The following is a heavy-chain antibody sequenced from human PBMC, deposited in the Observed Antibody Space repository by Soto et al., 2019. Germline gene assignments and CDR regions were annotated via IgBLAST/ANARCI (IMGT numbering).Heavy chain of an antibody. D-gene: IGHD3-10*01. CDR3: ARLLSFGELTLDS. V-gene: IGHV1-3*01. CDR1: GYSFTTYA. J-gene: IGHJ4*02. CDR2: INAGNGNT. Sequence: QVQLVQSGAEVKKPGASVKVSCKASGYSFTTYAIHWVRQAPGQRFEWIGWINAGNGNTKYSQKFQGRVTITRDTSAITTYMELSSLRSEDTAVYYCARLLSFGELTLDSWGQGSLVTVSS.